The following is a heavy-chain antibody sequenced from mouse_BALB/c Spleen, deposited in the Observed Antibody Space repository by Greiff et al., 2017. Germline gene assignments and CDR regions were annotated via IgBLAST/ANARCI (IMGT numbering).Heavy chain of an antibody. CDR3: ASYYGAMDY. CDR1: GFTFSSYA. D-gene: IGHD1-1*02. J-gene: IGHJ4*01. V-gene: IGHV5-9-3*01. Sequence: VKLVESGGGLVKPGGSLKLSCAASGFTFSSYAMSWVRQTPEKRLEWVATISSGGSYTYYPDSVKGRFTISRDNAKNTLYLQMSSLRSEDTAMYYCASYYGAMDYWGQGTSVTVSS. CDR2: ISSGGSYT.